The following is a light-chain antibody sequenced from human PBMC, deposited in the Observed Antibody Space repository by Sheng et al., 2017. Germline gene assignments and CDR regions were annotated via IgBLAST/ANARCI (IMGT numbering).Light chain of an antibody. Sequence: QSALTQPPSASGSPGQSVTISCTGTSNDVGRYNYVSWYQQHPGTAPKLMIYDVTNRPSGVSNRFSGSKSGNTASLTISGLQAEDEADYYCSSYTTSTTLIFGGGTKLTVL. CDR3: SSYTTSTTLI. CDR1: SNDVGRYNY. J-gene: IGLJ2*01. CDR2: DVT. V-gene: IGLV2-14*03.